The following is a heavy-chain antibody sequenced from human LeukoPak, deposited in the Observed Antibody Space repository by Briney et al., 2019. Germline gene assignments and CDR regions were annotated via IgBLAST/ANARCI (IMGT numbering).Heavy chain of an antibody. J-gene: IGHJ4*02. D-gene: IGHD3-10*01. CDR2: IYYSGST. V-gene: IGHV4-59*01. CDR3: ARVYGSGSYRGFDY. CDR1: GGSISSYY. Sequence: PSETLSLTCTVSGGSISSYYWSWIRQPPGKGLEWIGYIYYSGSTNYNPSLKSRVTISVDTSKNQFSLKLSSVTAADTAVYYCARVYGSGSYRGFDYWGQGTLVTVSP.